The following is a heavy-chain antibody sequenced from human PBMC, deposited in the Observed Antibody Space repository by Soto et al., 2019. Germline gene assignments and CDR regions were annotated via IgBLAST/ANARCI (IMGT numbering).Heavy chain of an antibody. CDR2: ISSSGSTI. D-gene: IGHD3-3*01. CDR1: GFTFSDYY. CDR3: ARRPPLEWLLESYYYYMDV. V-gene: IGHV3-11*01. Sequence: GGSLRLSCAASGFTFSDYYMSWIRQAPGKGLEWVSYISSSGSTIYYADSVKGRFTISRDNAKNSLYLQMNSLRAEDTAVYYCARRPPLEWLLESYYYYMDVWGKGTTVTVSS. J-gene: IGHJ6*03.